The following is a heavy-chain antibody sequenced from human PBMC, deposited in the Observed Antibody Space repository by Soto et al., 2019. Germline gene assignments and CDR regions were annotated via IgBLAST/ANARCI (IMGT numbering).Heavy chain of an antibody. V-gene: IGHV3-7*01. D-gene: IGHD2-2*01. CDR1: GFTIGDYW. CDR2: IKEDGSEK. J-gene: IGHJ4*02. CDR3: ARTVVVVVPDNFDH. Sequence: PGGSLRLSCAASGFTIGDYWMSWVRQAPGKGLEWVASIKEDGSEKYYVDSVKGRFTISRDSAKNSLYLQMNSLRGEDTAVYYCARTVVVVVPDNFDHWGKGTLVTVSS.